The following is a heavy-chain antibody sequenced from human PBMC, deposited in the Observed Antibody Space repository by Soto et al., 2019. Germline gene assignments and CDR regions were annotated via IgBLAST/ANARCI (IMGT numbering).Heavy chain of an antibody. D-gene: IGHD1-7*01. CDR1: GGSISSGDYY. J-gene: IGHJ5*02. V-gene: IGHV4-30-4*01. CDR3: ARDKSTGTTGVDP. CDR2: IYYSGST. Sequence: QVQLQESGPGLVKPSQTLSRTCTVSGGSISSGDYYWSWIRQPPGKGLEWIGYIYYSGSTYYNPSLTSRVTISVDTSKNLFSLKLSSVTAADTAVYYCARDKSTGTTGVDPWGQGTLVTVSS.